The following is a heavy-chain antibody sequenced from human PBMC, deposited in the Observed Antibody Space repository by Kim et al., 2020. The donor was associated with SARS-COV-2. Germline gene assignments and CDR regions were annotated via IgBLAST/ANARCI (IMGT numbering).Heavy chain of an antibody. D-gene: IGHD3-22*01. CDR1: GGSISSRNW. CDR3: ASLTYYYDGGGLEFDS. Sequence: SETLSLTCAVSGGSISSRNWWSWVRQSPGKGLELIGEVYHSGTTHYNPSLQSRVTMSVDKSKNQFSLKLRSVTAADTAVYYCASLTYYYDGGGLEFDSWGQGTLVTVSS. CDR2: VYHSGTT. J-gene: IGHJ4*02. V-gene: IGHV4-4*02.